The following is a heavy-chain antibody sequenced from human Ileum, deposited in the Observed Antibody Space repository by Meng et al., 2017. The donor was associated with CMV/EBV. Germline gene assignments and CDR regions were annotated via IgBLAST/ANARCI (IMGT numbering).Heavy chain of an antibody. CDR1: GGSISSSSYY. CDR3: ARGSKRTLRGNYCSSTSCYPYGMDV. Sequence: SETLSLTCTVPGGSISSSSYYWGWIRQPPGKGLEWIGSIYYSGSTYYNPSLKSRVTISVDTSKNQFSLKLSSVTAADTAVYYCARGSKRTLRGNYCSSTSCYPYGMDVWGQGTTVTVSS. V-gene: IGHV4-39*07. J-gene: IGHJ6*02. D-gene: IGHD2-2*01. CDR2: IYYSGST.